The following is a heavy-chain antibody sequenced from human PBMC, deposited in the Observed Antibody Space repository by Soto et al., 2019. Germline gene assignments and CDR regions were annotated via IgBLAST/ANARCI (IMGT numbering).Heavy chain of an antibody. CDR3: ARGRGAAADYFDF. CDR1: GFTFGDYY. Sequence: QVQLVESGGGLVKPGGSLRLSCAVSGFTFGDYYMTWIRQAPGKGLEWVSYISSSTSHTNYADSVKGRFTISRDNAKNSLFLQMNSLRAEDTAVYYCARGRGAAADYFDFWGQGTLVTVSS. D-gene: IGHD6-13*01. J-gene: IGHJ4*02. CDR2: ISSSTSHT. V-gene: IGHV3-11*05.